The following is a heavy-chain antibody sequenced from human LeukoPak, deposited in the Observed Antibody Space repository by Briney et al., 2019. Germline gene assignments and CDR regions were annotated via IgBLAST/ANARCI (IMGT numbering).Heavy chain of an antibody. CDR3: ARDAAEDPYYDILTGYYPINWFDP. CDR2: IIPIFGTA. Sequence: ASVKVSCKASGGTFSSYAISWVRQAPGQGLEWMGGIIPIFGTANYAQKCQGRVTITTDETTSTAYMELSSLRSEDTAVYYCARDAAEDPYYDILTGYYPINWFDPWGQGTLVTVSS. D-gene: IGHD3-9*01. J-gene: IGHJ5*02. V-gene: IGHV1-69*05. CDR1: GGTFSSYA.